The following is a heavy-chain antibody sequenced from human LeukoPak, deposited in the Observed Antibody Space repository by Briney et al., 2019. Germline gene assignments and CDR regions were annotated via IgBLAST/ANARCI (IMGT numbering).Heavy chain of an antibody. CDR3: ARKERSSGWYNYYMDV. CDR1: GYSISSYY. D-gene: IGHD6-19*01. CDR2: IYYSGST. Sequence: SETLSLTCGVSGYSISSYYWSWIRQPPGKGLEWIGYIYYSGSTNYNPSLKSRVTISVDTSKNQFSLKLSSVTAADTAVYYCARKERSSGWYNYYMDVWGKGTTVTVSS. V-gene: IGHV4-59*01. J-gene: IGHJ6*03.